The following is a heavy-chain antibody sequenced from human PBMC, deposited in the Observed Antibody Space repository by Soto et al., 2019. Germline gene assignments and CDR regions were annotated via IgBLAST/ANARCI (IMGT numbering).Heavy chain of an antibody. D-gene: IGHD6-13*01. CDR2: IWYDGSNK. CDR3: ARVYSSWYSDY. V-gene: IGHV3-33*01. Sequence: QVQLVESGGGVVQPGRSLRLSCAASGFTFSNYGMHWVRQAPGKGLEWVAVIWYDGSNKYYADSVKGRFTISRDNSKNTLYLHMNSLRAEDTAVYYCARVYSSWYSDYWGQGTLVTVSS. CDR1: GFTFSNYG. J-gene: IGHJ4*02.